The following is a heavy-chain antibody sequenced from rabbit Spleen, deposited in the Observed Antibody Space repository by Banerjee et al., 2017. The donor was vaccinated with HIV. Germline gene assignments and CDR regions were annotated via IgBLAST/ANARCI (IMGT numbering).Heavy chain of an antibody. CDR3: ARDGAGGSYFAL. CDR2: IDPVFGIT. V-gene: IGHV1S7*01. CDR1: GFTLSSYY. Sequence: QSLQASGGGLVQPGGSLKLSCKASGFTLSSYYMNWVRQAPGKGLEWIGYIDPVFGITYYANWVNGRFSISRENAQNTVFLQMTSLTAADTATYLCARDGAGGSYFALWGPGTLVTVS. J-gene: IGHJ4*01. D-gene: IGHD8-1*01.